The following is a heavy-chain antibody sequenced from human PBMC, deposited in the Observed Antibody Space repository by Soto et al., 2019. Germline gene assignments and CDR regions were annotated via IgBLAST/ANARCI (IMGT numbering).Heavy chain of an antibody. D-gene: IGHD1-7*01. CDR2: ISGDGSST. V-gene: IGHV3-74*01. CDR3: ARSLPGTYGAFDL. J-gene: IGHJ3*01. CDR1: EFTFRSYW. Sequence: EVQLVDSGGGLVQPGGSLRLSCAASEFTFRSYWMHWVRQSPGKGLVWVSCISGDGSSTTYADSVRGRFTISRDNAKNTVYLQMDSLRAEDTAVYYCARSLPGTYGAFDLWGQGTMVTVSS.